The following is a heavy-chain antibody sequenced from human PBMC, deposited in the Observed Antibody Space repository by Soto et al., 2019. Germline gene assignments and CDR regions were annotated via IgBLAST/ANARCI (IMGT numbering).Heavy chain of an antibody. CDR2: INPNSGDT. D-gene: IGHD6-19*01. J-gene: IGHJ4*02. CDR3: ARGPSSGDFDY. Sequence: QVQLVQSGAEVRKPGASVKVSCKTSGYTFSDYYLHWVRQAPGQGLEWMGWINPNSGDTKYAQKLQGRVTMTRDTSISTAYMELNRLRSDDTAIYYCARGPSSGDFDYWCQGTLVTVSS. CDR1: GYTFSDYY. V-gene: IGHV1-2*02.